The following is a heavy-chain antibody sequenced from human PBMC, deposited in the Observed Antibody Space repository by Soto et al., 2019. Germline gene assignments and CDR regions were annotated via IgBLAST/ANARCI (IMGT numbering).Heavy chain of an antibody. CDR3: ARGSYGNYFDY. Sequence: GESLKISCQGSGYSFTSYWIGWVRQTPGKGLEWMGMIYPGDSDTRYSPSFQGQVTISVDRSKNQFSLKLSSVTAADTAVYYCARGSYGNYFDYWGQGTLVTVSS. J-gene: IGHJ4*02. CDR1: GYSFTSYW. CDR2: IYPGDSDT. D-gene: IGHD5-18*01. V-gene: IGHV5-51*01.